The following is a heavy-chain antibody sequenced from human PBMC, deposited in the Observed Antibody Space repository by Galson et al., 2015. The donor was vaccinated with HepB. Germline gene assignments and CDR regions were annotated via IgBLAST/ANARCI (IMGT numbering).Heavy chain of an antibody. V-gene: IGHV1-46*01. CDR3: ARDGGSYYFFDY. Sequence: SVTVSCKASGSTFTSYYMHWVRQAPGQGLEWMGIINPSGGSTSYAQKFQGRVTMTRDTSTSTVYMELSSLRSEDTAVYYCARDGGSYYFFDYWGQGTLVTVSS. D-gene: IGHD1-26*01. CDR2: INPSGGST. J-gene: IGHJ4*02. CDR1: GSTFTSYY.